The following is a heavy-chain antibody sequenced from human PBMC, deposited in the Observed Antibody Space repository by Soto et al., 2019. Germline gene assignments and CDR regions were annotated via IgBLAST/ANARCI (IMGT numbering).Heavy chain of an antibody. D-gene: IGHD6-13*01. J-gene: IGHJ6*02. CDR1: GGTFSSYA. CDR3: ATDDISTWIAGMDV. Sequence: QVQLVQSGAEVKKPGSSVKVSCKASGGTFSSYAISWVRQAPGQGLEWMGGTFPIFGTANYAQKFQGRVTISADKSTSTAYMELSSLRSEDTGVYYCATDDISTWIAGMDVWGQGPTVTVSS. V-gene: IGHV1-69*06. CDR2: TFPIFGTA.